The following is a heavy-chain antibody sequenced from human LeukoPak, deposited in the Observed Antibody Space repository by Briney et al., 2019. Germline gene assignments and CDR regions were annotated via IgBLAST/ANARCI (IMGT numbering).Heavy chain of an antibody. Sequence: GGSLRLSCAASGFTFSAYAISWVRQAPGKGREWASAIGGSGGITYYADSVKGRFTISRGNSKNTLYLQMNSLRAEDTAVYYCAKHDPRRVVITNWFDPWGQGTLVTVSS. D-gene: IGHD3-22*01. CDR3: AKHDPRRVVITNWFDP. J-gene: IGHJ5*02. CDR1: GFTFSAYA. CDR2: IGGSGGIT. V-gene: IGHV3-23*01.